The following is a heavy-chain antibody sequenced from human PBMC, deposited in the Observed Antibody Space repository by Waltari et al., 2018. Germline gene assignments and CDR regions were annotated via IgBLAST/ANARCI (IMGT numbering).Heavy chain of an antibody. D-gene: IGHD6-6*01. CDR3: ATKSSIAAHPGLYYFDY. V-gene: IGHV3-74*01. Sequence: EVQLVESGGGLAQPGGSLRLSCAASGFTFNTYWMHWVRQAPGKGLVWASRINSDGLIINYADAVKGRFTVSRDNAKNTLYLQMNSLRSEDTAVYYCATKSSIAAHPGLYYFDYWGQGTLVTVSS. J-gene: IGHJ4*02. CDR1: GFTFNTYW. CDR2: INSDGLII.